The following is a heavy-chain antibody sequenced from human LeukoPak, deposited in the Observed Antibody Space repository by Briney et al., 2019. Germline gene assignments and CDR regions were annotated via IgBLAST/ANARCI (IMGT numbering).Heavy chain of an antibody. CDR3: ATDNNDSYYFDY. J-gene: IGHJ4*02. V-gene: IGHV3-23*01. D-gene: IGHD3-3*01. CDR2: ISGSGGST. Sequence: GGSLRLSCAASGFTFSSYAMSWVRQAPGKGLEWVSAISGSGGSTYYADSVKGRFTISRDNSKNTLYLQMNSLRAEDTAVYYCATDNNDSYYFDYWGQGTLVTVSS. CDR1: GFTFSSYA.